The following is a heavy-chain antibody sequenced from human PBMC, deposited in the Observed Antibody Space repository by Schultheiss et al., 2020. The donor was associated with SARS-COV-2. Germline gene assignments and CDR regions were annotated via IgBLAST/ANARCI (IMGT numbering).Heavy chain of an antibody. V-gene: IGHV4-39*07. J-gene: IGHJ6*03. D-gene: IGHD2-2*01. Sequence: GSLRLSCTVSGGSISSSSYYWGWIRQPPGKGLEWIGSIYYSGSTYYNPSLKSRVTISVDTSKNQFSLKLSSVTAADTAVYYCARDSRYCSSTSCRYYYYYMDVWGKGTTVTVSS. CDR2: IYYSGST. CDR3: ARDSRYCSSTSCRYYYYYMDV. CDR1: GGSISSSSYY.